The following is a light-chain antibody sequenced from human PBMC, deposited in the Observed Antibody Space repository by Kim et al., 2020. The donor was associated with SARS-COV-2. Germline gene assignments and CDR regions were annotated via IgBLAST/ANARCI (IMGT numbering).Light chain of an antibody. V-gene: IGLV2-8*01. J-gene: IGLJ2*01. CDR3: TSYGGSDNLI. CDR2: EVS. CDR1: SSDIGGSNY. Sequence: GQSVTISCPGTSSDIGGSNYVSWYQHHPGKAPKVIIYEVSKRPSGVPDRFSGSKSGNTASLTVSGLQAEDEADYYCTSYGGSDNLIFGGGTQLTVL.